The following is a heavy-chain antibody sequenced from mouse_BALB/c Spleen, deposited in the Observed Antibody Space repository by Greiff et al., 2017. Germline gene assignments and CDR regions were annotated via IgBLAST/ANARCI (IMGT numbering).Heavy chain of an antibody. CDR3: ARGYYGDGDAMDY. J-gene: IGHJ4*01. D-gene: IGHD1-2*01. V-gene: IGHV5-6-5*01. CDR1: GFTFSSYA. CDR2: ISSGGST. Sequence: EVQGVESGGGLVKPGGSLKLSCAASGFTFSSYAMSWVRQTPEKRLEWVASISSGGSTYYPDSVKGRFTISRDNARNILYLQMSSLRSEDTAMYYWARGYYGDGDAMDYWGQGTSVTVSS.